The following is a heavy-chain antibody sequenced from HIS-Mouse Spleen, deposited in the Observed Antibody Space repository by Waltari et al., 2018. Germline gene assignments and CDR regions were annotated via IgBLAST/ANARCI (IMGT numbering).Heavy chain of an antibody. CDR1: GYTFTSYD. CDR2: INPNSGNT. V-gene: IGHV1-8*01. J-gene: IGHJ4*02. Sequence: QVQLVQSGAEVKKPGASVKVSCKASGYTFTSYDINWVRQATGQGLEWREWINPNSGNTGNGQKFQGRVTMTRNTSLSTAYMERSSLRSEDTAVYYCARGHDYSNYFEYWGQGTLVTVSS. CDR3: ARGHDYSNYFEY. D-gene: IGHD4-4*01.